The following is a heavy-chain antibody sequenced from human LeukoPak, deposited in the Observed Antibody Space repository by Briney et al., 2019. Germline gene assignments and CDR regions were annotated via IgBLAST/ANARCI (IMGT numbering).Heavy chain of an antibody. Sequence: GGSLRLSCAVSKFTFTFSSSWMSWVRQAPGKGLEWVGNIQPDGSEQYPVDSVKGRFTISRDNARKLVFLQMNSLRVEDTAVYYCARQSYAKFDPWGQGTLVTVSA. V-gene: IGHV3-7*01. D-gene: IGHD3-16*01. J-gene: IGHJ5*02. CDR1: KFTFTFSSSW. CDR2: IQPDGSEQ. CDR3: ARQSYAKFDP.